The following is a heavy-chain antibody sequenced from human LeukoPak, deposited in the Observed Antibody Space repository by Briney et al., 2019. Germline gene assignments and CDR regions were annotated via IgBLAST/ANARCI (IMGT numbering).Heavy chain of an antibody. D-gene: IGHD6-19*01. V-gene: IGHV3-43*01. Sequence: PGGSLRLSCAASGFTFDDYTMHWVRQAPGKGLEWVSLISWDGGSTYYADSVKGRFTISRDNSKNSLYLQMNSLRTEDTALYYCAKDIRTVAGRGGLTDWGQGTLVTVSS. J-gene: IGHJ4*02. CDR2: ISWDGGST. CDR3: AKDIRTVAGRGGLTD. CDR1: GFTFDDYT.